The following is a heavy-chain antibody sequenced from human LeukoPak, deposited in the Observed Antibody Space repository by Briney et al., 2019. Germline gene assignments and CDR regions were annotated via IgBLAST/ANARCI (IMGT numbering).Heavy chain of an antibody. D-gene: IGHD6-6*01. CDR1: GYTFNAYY. V-gene: IGHV1-2*02. J-gene: IGHJ6*03. CDR3: ARASGSDSSVKSFYYMGV. Sequence: GASVKVSCKASGYTFNAYYIHWVRQAPGQGLEWMGWINPNSGVTNYAQKFQGRVTMTRDTSISAAYMELSSLISDDTAVYYCARASGSDSSVKSFYYMGVWGKGSTVPVSS. CDR2: INPNSGVT.